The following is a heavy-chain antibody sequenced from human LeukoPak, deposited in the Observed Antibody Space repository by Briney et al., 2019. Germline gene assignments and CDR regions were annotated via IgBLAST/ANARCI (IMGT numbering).Heavy chain of an antibody. D-gene: IGHD3-22*01. CDR2: ISGSGGST. J-gene: IGHJ4*02. V-gene: IGHV3-23*01. Sequence: PGGSLRLSCAASGFTFSSYGMSWVRQAPGKGLEWVSAISGSGGSTYYADSVKGRFTISRDNSKNTLYLQMNSLRAEDTAVYYCARVVVTEKRAFDYWGQGTLVTVSS. CDR1: GFTFSSYG. CDR3: ARVVVTEKRAFDY.